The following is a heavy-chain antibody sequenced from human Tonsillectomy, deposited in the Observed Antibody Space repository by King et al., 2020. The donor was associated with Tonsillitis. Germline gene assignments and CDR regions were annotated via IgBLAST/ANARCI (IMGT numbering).Heavy chain of an antibody. V-gene: IGHV3-15*01. CDR1: GFTFSNVW. CDR3: TTGGTIFRYWSEETDY. D-gene: IGHD3-3*01. CDR2: IKSKTDRGTT. Sequence: VQLVESGGGLVKPGGSLRLSCAAAGFTFSNVWMSWGRQAPGKGLEWVGRIKSKTDRGTTDYAAPVKGRFIISRDDSKNTLYVQMNSLKTEDTGVYYCTTGGTIFRYWSEETDYWGQGTLVTVSS. J-gene: IGHJ4*02.